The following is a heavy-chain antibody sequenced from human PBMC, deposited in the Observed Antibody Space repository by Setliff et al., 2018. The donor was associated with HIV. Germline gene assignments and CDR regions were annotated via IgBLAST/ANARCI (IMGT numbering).Heavy chain of an antibody. D-gene: IGHD2-15*01. CDR1: GYTFTSYY. CDR3: ATGPPYCSGGSCYSSLHH. J-gene: IGHJ1*01. CDR2: IHPSGGST. Sequence: ASVKVSCKASGYTFTSYYIHWVRQAPGQGLEWMGVIHPSGGSTSYAQSFQDRVTMTRDTSTSTVYMELSSLRSEDTALYYCATGPPYCSGGSCYSSLHHWGQGTLVTVS. V-gene: IGHV1-46*01.